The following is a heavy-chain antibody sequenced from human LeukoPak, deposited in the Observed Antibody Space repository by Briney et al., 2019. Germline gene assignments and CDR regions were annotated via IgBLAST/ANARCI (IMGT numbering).Heavy chain of an antibody. Sequence: PSETLSLTCTVSGGSISSSSYYWGWIRQPPGKGLEWIGSIYYSGSTYYNPSLKSRVTISVDTSKNQFSLKLISVTAADTAVYYCARQIVSEGAARPGFFDYWGQGTLVTVSS. CDR3: ARQIVSEGAARPGFFDY. CDR2: IYYSGST. J-gene: IGHJ4*02. D-gene: IGHD6-6*01. V-gene: IGHV4-39*01. CDR1: GGSISSSSYY.